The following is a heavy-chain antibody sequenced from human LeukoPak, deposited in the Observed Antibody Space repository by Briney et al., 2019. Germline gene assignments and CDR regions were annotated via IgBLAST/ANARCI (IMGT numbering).Heavy chain of an antibody. CDR3: ARVGDYYDSSGSFDY. CDR1: GGSVSSGTYY. CDR2: VYYSGTT. D-gene: IGHD3-22*01. Sequence: SETLSLTCTVSGGSVSSGTYYWSWIRQPPGKGLEWIGYVYYSGTTNYNPSLKSRVTISVDTSKNQFSLKLSSVTAADTAVYYCARVGDYYDSSGSFDYWGQGTLVTVSS. J-gene: IGHJ4*02. V-gene: IGHV4-61*01.